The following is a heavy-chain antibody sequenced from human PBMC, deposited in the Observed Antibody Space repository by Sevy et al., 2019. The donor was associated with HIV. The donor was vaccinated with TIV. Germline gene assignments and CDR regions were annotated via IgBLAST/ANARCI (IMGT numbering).Heavy chain of an antibody. V-gene: IGHV3-66*01. Sequence: GGSLRLSCAASGLTVTDNYMNWVRQAPGKGLELVSVIYRGGRTYYADSAKGRFTISRDNSRNTMYLQMTSLRPEDTAVDYWAGDRYYDASGYYCYYYGMDVWGQGTTVTVSS. CDR2: IYRGGRT. CDR1: GLTVTDNY. J-gene: IGHJ6*02. D-gene: IGHD3-22*01. CDR3: AGDRYYDASGYYCYYYGMDV.